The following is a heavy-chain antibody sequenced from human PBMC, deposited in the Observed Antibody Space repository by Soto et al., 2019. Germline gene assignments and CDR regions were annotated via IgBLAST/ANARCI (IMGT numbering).Heavy chain of an antibody. CDR3: ARLQRREYDSSADS. CDR2: VYYSGST. Sequence: SETLSLTCAVSGGSISSSNWWSWVRQPPGKGLEWIGYVYYSGSTNFNRALRSRVTMSVDSSKNLLSLRLRSVTAADTAIYYCARLQRREYDSSADSWGQGTLVTVSS. D-gene: IGHD3-22*01. J-gene: IGHJ5*01. V-gene: IGHV4-4*02. CDR1: GGSISSSNW.